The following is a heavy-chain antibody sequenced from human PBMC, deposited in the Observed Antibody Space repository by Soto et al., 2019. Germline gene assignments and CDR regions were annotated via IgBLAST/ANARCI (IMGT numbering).Heavy chain of an antibody. CDR3: ARAGGSYAYYYGMDV. V-gene: IGHV3-7*01. CDR1: GFTFSSYW. CDR2: IKQDGSEK. D-gene: IGHD1-26*01. Sequence: GGSLRLSCAASGFTFSSYWMSWVRQAPGKGLEWVANIKQDGSEKYYVYSVKGRFTISRDNAKNSLYLQMNSLRAEDTAVYYCARAGGSYAYYYGMDVWGQGTTVTVSS. J-gene: IGHJ6*02.